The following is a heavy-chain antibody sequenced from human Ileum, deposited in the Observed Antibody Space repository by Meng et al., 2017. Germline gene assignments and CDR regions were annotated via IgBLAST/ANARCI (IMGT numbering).Heavy chain of an antibody. CDR1: GYTFTDYG. V-gene: IGHV1-18*01. J-gene: IGHJ4*02. D-gene: IGHD5-12*01. Sequence: QVQLVQSGAEVKKPGASVTVSCKASGYTFTDYGISWVRQAPGQRLQWLGWVSGYSGQSHYAQRVQDRVAMTTDTSTNTVYMELRSLRSDDTAVYYCAKDSVATATQFDSWGQGTLVTVSS. CDR2: VSGYSGQS. CDR3: AKDSVATATQFDS.